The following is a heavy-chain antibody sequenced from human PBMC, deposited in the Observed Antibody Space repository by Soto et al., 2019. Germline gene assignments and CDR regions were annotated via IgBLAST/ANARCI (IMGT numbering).Heavy chain of an antibody. CDR1: GGSISSGGYY. V-gene: IGHV4-31*03. J-gene: IGHJ4*02. Sequence: PSETLSLTCTVSGGSISSGGYYWSWIRQHPGKGLEWIGYIYYSGSTYYNPSLKSRVTISVDTSKNQFSLKLSSVTAADTAVYYCARSRYSGSYYFDYWGQGTLVTVS. CDR3: ARSRYSGSYYFDY. CDR2: IYYSGST. D-gene: IGHD1-26*01.